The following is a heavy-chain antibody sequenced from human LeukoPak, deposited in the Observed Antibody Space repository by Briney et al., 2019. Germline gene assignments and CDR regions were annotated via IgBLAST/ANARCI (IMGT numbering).Heavy chain of an antibody. D-gene: IGHD6-13*01. V-gene: IGHV4-39*01. Sequence: SETLSLTCTVSGGSISSSSYYWGWIRQPPGKGLEWIGSIYYSGSTYYNPSLKSRVTISVDTSKNQFSLKLSSVTAADTAVYYCARGGYSSSWYGFYFDYWGQGTLVTVSS. J-gene: IGHJ4*02. CDR1: GGSISSSSYY. CDR3: ARGGYSSSWYGFYFDY. CDR2: IYYSGST.